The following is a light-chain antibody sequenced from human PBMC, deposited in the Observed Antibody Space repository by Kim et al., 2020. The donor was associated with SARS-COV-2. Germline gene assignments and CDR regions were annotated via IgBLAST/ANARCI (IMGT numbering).Light chain of an antibody. V-gene: IGLV2-14*03. CDR3: SSYTSSSTYV. J-gene: IGLJ1*01. CDR2: DVS. Sequence: QSALTQPASVSGSPGQSITISCTGTSSDVGVSNYVSWYQHHPGKAPKVIIYDVSKRPSGVSNRFSGSKSGNTASLTISGLQDEDETDYYCSSYTSSSTYVFGTGTKVTVL. CDR1: SSDVGVSNY.